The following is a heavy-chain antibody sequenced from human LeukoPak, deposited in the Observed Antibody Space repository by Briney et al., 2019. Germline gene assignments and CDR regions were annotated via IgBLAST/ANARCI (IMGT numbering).Heavy chain of an antibody. D-gene: IGHD1-26*01. V-gene: IGHV1-2*02. CDR2: INANSGGT. Sequence: ASVKVSCKASGYTFTGYYMHWVRQAPGQGLEWMGWINANSGGTNYAQKFQGRVTMTRDTSISTAYMELSRLRSDDTAVYYCAREGGATTNAFDIWDQGKMATVSS. CDR3: AREGGATTNAFDI. CDR1: GYTFTGYY. J-gene: IGHJ3*02.